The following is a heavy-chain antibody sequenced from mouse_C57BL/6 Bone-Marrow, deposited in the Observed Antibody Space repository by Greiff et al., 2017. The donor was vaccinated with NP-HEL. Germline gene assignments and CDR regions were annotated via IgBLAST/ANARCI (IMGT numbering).Heavy chain of an antibody. CDR1: GYTFTSYW. Sequence: QVQLKQPGAELVKPGASVKMSCKASGYTFTSYWITWVKQRPGQGLEWIGDIYPGSGSTNYNEKFKSKATLTVDTSSSTAYMQLSSLTSEDSAVYYCARLRDGYLGYYFDYWGQGTTLTVSS. J-gene: IGHJ2*01. D-gene: IGHD2-3*01. CDR2: IYPGSGST. V-gene: IGHV1-55*01. CDR3: ARLRDGYLGYYFDY.